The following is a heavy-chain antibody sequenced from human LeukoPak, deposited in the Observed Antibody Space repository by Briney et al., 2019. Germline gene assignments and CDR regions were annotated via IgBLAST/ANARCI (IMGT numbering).Heavy chain of an antibody. V-gene: IGHV4-38-2*01. CDR2: IYHSGST. CDR3: ARWVSGGVYYYYYYMDV. CDR1: GYSISSDYY. D-gene: IGHD6-25*01. J-gene: IGHJ6*03. Sequence: PSETLSLTCAVSGYSISSDYYWGWIRQPPGKGLEWIGSIYHSGSTYYNPSLKSRVTISVDTSKNQFSLKLSSVTAADTAVYYCARWVSGGVYYYYYYMDVWGKGTTVTVSS.